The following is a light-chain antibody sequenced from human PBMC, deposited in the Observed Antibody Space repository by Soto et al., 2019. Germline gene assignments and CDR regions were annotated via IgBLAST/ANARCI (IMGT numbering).Light chain of an antibody. V-gene: IGKV1-5*01. CDR3: QQYNNWPLIT. CDR1: QSISSW. Sequence: DIQMTPSPSTLSASVVDRVTITCRASQSISSWLAWYQQKPGKAPKLLIYDASSLESGVPSRFSGSGSGTEFTLTISSLQSEDSAVYYCQQYNNWPLITFGQGTRLEI. CDR2: DAS. J-gene: IGKJ5*01.